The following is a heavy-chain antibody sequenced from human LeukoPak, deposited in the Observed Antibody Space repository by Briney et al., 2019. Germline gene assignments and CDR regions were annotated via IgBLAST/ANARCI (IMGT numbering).Heavy chain of an antibody. Sequence: GGSLRLSCAASGFTFSSYGMGWVRQAPGKGLEWVSAISGSGGSTYYADSVKGRFTISRDNSKNTLYLQMNSLRAEDTAVYYCAKEGEYYGSGSTDDYWGQGTLVTVSS. CDR3: AKEGEYYGSGSTDDY. J-gene: IGHJ4*02. CDR2: ISGSGGST. V-gene: IGHV3-23*01. CDR1: GFTFSSYG. D-gene: IGHD3-10*01.